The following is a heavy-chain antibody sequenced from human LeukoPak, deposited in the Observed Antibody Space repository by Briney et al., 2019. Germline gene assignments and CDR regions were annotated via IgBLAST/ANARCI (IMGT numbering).Heavy chain of an antibody. V-gene: IGHV3-30*04. CDR3: ARSPERLGQGYLDS. D-gene: IGHD3/OR15-3a*01. CDR1: GFTFSSYS. Sequence: GRSLRLSCAASGFTFSSYSMHWVRQAPGKGLEWLTLISYHGSNKDYTDSVRGRFTISRDNSKNTVFLQMNSLRTADTAVYFCARSPERLGQGYLDSWGQGTLVTVSS. CDR2: ISYHGSNK. J-gene: IGHJ4*02.